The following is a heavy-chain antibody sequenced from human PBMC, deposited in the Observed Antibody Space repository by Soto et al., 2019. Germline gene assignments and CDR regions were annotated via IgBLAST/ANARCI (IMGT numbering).Heavy chain of an antibody. CDR1: GFTFSSYG. Sequence: PGGSLRLSCAASGFTFSSYGMHWVRQAPGKGLEWVAVISYDGSNKYYADSVKGRFTISRDNSKNTLYLQMNSLRAEDTAVYYCAKERYSGSYRICDYWGQGTLVTVSS. CDR2: ISYDGSNK. CDR3: AKERYSGSYRICDY. V-gene: IGHV3-30*18. D-gene: IGHD1-26*01. J-gene: IGHJ4*02.